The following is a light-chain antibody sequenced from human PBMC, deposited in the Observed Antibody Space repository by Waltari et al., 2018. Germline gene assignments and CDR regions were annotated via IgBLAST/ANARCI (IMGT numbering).Light chain of an antibody. V-gene: IGKV3-11*01. CDR1: QSVNTY. J-gene: IGKJ4*01. CDR2: DAS. Sequence: EIVLTQSPATLSLSPEESATLSCRASQSVNTYLAWYQQKPGQAPRLLIYDASNRATGIPARFVGSGSGTDFTLTISSLEAEDFAVYYCQERSNWPGGSFGGGTKVDIK. CDR3: QERSNWPGGS.